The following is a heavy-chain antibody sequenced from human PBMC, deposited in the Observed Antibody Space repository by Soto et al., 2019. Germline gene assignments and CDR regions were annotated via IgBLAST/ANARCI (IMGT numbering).Heavy chain of an antibody. Sequence: DVQLVESGGGLVQPGGSLRRSCAASGFTFSPYWMSWVRQVPGKGLELVANIRQDGSENYYVDSVKGRFTISRDNAKNSLYLQMNSLRAEDTAVYFCARENYSQFDYWGQGTLVTVSS. D-gene: IGHD4-4*01. V-gene: IGHV3-7*01. CDR2: IRQDGSEN. CDR3: ARENYSQFDY. J-gene: IGHJ4*02. CDR1: GFTFSPYW.